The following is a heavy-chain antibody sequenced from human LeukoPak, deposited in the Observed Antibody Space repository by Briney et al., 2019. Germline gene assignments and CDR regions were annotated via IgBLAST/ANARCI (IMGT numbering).Heavy chain of an antibody. CDR2: ISGSGGST. D-gene: IGHD4-23*01. Sequence: GGSLRLSCAASGFTFSSYAMSWVRQAPGKGLEWVSAISGSGGSTYYADSVKGRFTISRDNAKNSLYLQMNSLRAEDTAVYYCAREDYGGNTSPFDYWGQGTLVTVSS. CDR1: GFTFSSYA. J-gene: IGHJ4*02. V-gene: IGHV3-23*01. CDR3: AREDYGGNTSPFDY.